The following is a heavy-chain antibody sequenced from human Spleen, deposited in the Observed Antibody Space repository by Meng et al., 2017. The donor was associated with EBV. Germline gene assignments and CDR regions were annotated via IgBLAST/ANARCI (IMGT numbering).Heavy chain of an antibody. D-gene: IGHD1-26*01. J-gene: IGHJ4*02. CDR2: ISTSGVNI. CDR3: ARDFKGELPYFDY. CDR1: GFTFSDYY. Sequence: QVQLVESGGGLVKPGGSLSLSWSASGFTFSDYYMSWIRQAPGKGLEWISYISTSGVNIYYADSVKGRFTVSRDDAKNSLFLHMSSLRADDTAVYYCARDFKGELPYFDYWGQGTLVTVSS. V-gene: IGHV3-11*01.